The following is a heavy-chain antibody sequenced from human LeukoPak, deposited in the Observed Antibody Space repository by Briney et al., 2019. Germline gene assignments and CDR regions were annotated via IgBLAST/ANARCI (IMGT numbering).Heavy chain of an antibody. CDR2: ITASGTAM. D-gene: IGHD1-26*01. CDR1: GFTFSSYS. Sequence: GGSLRLSCEASGFTFSSYSMNWVRQAPGKGLEWVSHITASGTAMFYADSVKGRFTISRDNAKNSLYLQMNSLRDEDTAVYYCAGSGSYRFDYWGQGTLVTVSS. V-gene: IGHV3-48*02. J-gene: IGHJ4*02. CDR3: AGSGSYRFDY.